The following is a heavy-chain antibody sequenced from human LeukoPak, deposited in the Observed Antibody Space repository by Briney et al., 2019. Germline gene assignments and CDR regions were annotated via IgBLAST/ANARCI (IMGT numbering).Heavy chain of an antibody. D-gene: IGHD2-2*01. CDR3: ARGKGYCSSTSCYNWFDP. CDR1: GFTFSSYS. J-gene: IGHJ5*02. Sequence: PGGSLRLSCAASGFTFSSYSMNWVRQAPGKGLEWIGEINHSGSTNYNPSLKSRVTISVDTSKNQFSLKLSSVTAADTAVYYCARGKGYCSSTSCYNWFDPWGQGTLVTVSS. V-gene: IGHV4-34*01. CDR2: INHSGST.